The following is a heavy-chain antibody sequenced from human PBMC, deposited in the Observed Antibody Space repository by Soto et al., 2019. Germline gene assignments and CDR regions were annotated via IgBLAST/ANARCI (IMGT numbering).Heavy chain of an antibody. V-gene: IGHV3-48*03. CDR1: GFTFGPYE. CDR2: ISSSGSTI. D-gene: IGHD2-8*01. Sequence: GGSLRLSCAASGFTFGPYEMSWVRQAPGKGLEWISYISSSGSTIHYADSVKGRFSISRDNAKKSLFLQMNSLRAEDTAVYYCVREAPCSNGVCQFDYWGRGTLVTVSS. J-gene: IGHJ4*02. CDR3: VREAPCSNGVCQFDY.